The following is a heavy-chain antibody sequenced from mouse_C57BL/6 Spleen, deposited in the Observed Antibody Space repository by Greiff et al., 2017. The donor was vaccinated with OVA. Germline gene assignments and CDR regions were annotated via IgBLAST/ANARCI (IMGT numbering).Heavy chain of an antibody. D-gene: IGHD1-1*01. J-gene: IGHJ2*01. CDR2: IYIGNGYT. CDR1: GYTFTSYG. V-gene: IGHV1-58*01. CDR3: ALHYGSYYFDY. Sequence: DVQLQESGAELVRPGSSVKMSCKTSGYTFTSYGINWVKPRPGQGLEWIGYIYIGNGYTEYNEKFKGKATLTSDTSSSTAYMQLSRLTSEDAAIYFCALHYGSYYFDYWGQGTTLTVSS.